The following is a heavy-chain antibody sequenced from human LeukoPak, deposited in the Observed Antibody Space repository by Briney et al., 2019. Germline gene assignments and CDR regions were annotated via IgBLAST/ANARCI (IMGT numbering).Heavy chain of an antibody. CDR1: GGTFSSYA. D-gene: IGHD3-22*01. Sequence: SVKVSCKASGGTFSSYAINWVRQAPGQGLEWMGRIIPIFGTANYAQKFQGRVTITTDESTSTAYMDLSGLRSEDTAVYYCARGGDTSGYYLAYFDYWGQGTLVTASS. J-gene: IGHJ4*02. CDR3: ARGGDTSGYYLAYFDY. V-gene: IGHV1-69*05. CDR2: IIPIFGTA.